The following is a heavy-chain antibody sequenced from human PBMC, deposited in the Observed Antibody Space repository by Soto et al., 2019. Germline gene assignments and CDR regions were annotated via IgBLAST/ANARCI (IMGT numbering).Heavy chain of an antibody. CDR1: GGSISSGGQY. V-gene: IGHV4-31*03. Sequence: QVQLQESGPGLVQPSQTLSLTCIVSGGSISSGGQYWSWIRQHPGKGLEGVGHIYHSGSTSYNPSLKRRVTISVATSKNTCSLKLRSVTAADTAVDYCARHDYYDSRGYYSRYAMDGWGKGTTVTVSS. J-gene: IGHJ6*04. CDR3: ARHDYYDSRGYYSRYAMDG. D-gene: IGHD3-22*01. CDR2: IYHSGST.